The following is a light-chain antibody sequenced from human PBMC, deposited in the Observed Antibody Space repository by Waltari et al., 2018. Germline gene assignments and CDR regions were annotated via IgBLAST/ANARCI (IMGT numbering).Light chain of an antibody. J-gene: IGKJ5*01. CDR1: QSVGSSD. V-gene: IGKV3-20*01. Sequence: EIVLAQSPDTLSLSPGEPATLSCRASQSVGSSDLIWYQQKPGQAPRLLIFATSYRATGIPDRFSGSGSGTDFTLTISRLEPEDVAIYYCQHYGISFPVTFGQGTRLEIK. CDR3: QHYGISFPVT. CDR2: ATS.